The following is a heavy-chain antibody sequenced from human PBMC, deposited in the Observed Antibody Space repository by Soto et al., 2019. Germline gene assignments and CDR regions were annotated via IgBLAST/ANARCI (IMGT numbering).Heavy chain of an antibody. V-gene: IGHV3-49*04. CDR3: TIWPASAQSNFQY. CDR1: GFTFGDYV. D-gene: IGHD3-3*01. Sequence: EVQLVESGGGLVQPGRSLRLSCSTSGFTFGDYVMTWVRQAPGKGLEFVGCIRSGGTGEYAASLRGRFTVSRDDSKGIAYLQINSLKTDDTAVFYCTIWPASAQSNFQYWGQGTLVTVSS. J-gene: IGHJ4*02. CDR2: IRSGGTG.